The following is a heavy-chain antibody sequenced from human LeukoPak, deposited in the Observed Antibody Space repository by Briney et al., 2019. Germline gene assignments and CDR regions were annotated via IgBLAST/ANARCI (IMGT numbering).Heavy chain of an antibody. CDR3: ARDPVATINYFDY. CDR1: VFTSFTFA. CDR2: ISHDVSNK. V-gene: IGHV3-30-3*01. D-gene: IGHD5-12*01. Sequence: PGGSLRPSSAAPVFTSFTFAMHPVPPAPRPGLSCVALISHDVSNKYYTDSVKGPFTISRDNSKNTLYLQMDTLRAEDSAVSYSARDPVATINYFDYWGQRTLVTVSS. J-gene: IGHJ4*02.